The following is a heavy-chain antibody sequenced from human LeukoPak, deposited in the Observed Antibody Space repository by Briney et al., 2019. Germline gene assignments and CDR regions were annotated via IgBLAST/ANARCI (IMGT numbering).Heavy chain of an antibody. CDR1: GGSISSGGYY. CDR3: ARGKIAAAALFDH. CDR2: FYYSGST. V-gene: IGHV4-31*03. D-gene: IGHD6-13*01. Sequence: SETLSLTCTVSGGSISSGGYYWSWIRQHPGKGLEWIGYFYYSGSTYYNPSLKSRVTISVDTSKNQFSLKLSSVTAADTAVYYCARGKIAAAALFDHWGQGTLVTVSS. J-gene: IGHJ4*02.